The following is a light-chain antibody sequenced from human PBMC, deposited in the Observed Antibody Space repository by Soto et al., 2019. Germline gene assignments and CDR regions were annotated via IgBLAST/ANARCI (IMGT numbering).Light chain of an antibody. Sequence: AIRMTQSPSSLSASTGDRVTITCRASQGISSYVAWYQQKPGKAPKLLIYAASTLQSGVPSRFSGSGSGTDFTLTISCLQSEDFATYYCQQYYSYPPRTFGQGTKVEIK. CDR2: AAS. J-gene: IGKJ1*01. V-gene: IGKV1-8*01. CDR3: QQYYSYPPRT. CDR1: QGISSY.